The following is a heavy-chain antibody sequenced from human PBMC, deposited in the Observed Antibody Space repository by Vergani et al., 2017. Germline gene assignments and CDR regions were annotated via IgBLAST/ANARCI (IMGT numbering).Heavy chain of an antibody. CDR3: ARLGIASYYGMDV. Sequence: QVQLVESGGGLVKPGGSLRLSCAASGFTFSDYYMSWIRQAPGKGLEWVSYISSSSSYTNYADSVKGRFTISRDNAKHSLYLQMNSLRAEDTAVYYCARLGIASYYGMDVWGQGTTVTVSS. J-gene: IGHJ6*02. D-gene: IGHD6-13*01. CDR1: GFTFSDYY. CDR2: ISSSSSYT. V-gene: IGHV3-11*05.